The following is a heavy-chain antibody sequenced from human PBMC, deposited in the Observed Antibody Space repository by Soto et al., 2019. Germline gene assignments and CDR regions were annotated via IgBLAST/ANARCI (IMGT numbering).Heavy chain of an antibody. D-gene: IGHD5-18*01. Sequence: GGSLSLSCAASGFAFSSYAMGWVRQAPGKGLEWVSAISGSGGSTYYADSVKGRFTISRDTSKNTLYLHMNRPSAKDTAVYYGAYWEYSYGYGMDVWGQGTTVTVSS. CDR2: ISGSGGST. CDR1: GFAFSSYA. V-gene: IGHV3-23*01. CDR3: AYWEYSYGYGMDV. J-gene: IGHJ6*02.